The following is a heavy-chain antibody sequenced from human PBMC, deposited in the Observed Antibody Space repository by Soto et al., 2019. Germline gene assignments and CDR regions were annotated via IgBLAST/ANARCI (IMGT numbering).Heavy chain of an antibody. CDR3: ASDSGIVVVSDAPAPKYSYYGMDV. J-gene: IGHJ6*02. CDR2: IFHSGST. D-gene: IGHD2-2*01. V-gene: IGHV4-4*02. Sequence: QVQLQESGPGLVKPSGTLSLTCAVSGGSISTSNWWSWVRQPPGTGLEWIGEIFHSGSTNYNPSLKSRVTISVDKSKNQFSLKLSSVTAADTAVYYCASDSGIVVVSDAPAPKYSYYGMDVWGQGTTVTVSS. CDR1: GGSISTSNW.